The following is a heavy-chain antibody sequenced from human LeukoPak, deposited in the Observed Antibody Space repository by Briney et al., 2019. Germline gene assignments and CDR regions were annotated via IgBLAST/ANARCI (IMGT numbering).Heavy chain of an antibody. J-gene: IGHJ4*02. CDR2: NYSSGST. D-gene: IGHD6-19*01. Sequence: SETLSLTCTVSGGSISSYYWSWIRQPPGKGLEWIGYNYSSGSTNYNPSLESRVTISVDTSRNQFSLKLSSVTAADTAVYYCARRGYSTGWYYFDYWGQGTLVTVSS. CDR3: ARRGYSTGWYYFDY. V-gene: IGHV4-59*08. CDR1: GGSISSYY.